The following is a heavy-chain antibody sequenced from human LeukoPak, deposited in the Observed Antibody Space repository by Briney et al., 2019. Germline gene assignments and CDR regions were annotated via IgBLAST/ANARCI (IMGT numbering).Heavy chain of an antibody. CDR2: IYYSGST. CDR1: GGSISSSSYY. V-gene: IGHV4-39*01. D-gene: IGHD3-22*01. J-gene: IGHJ4*02. Sequence: PETLSLTCTVSGGSISSSSYYWGWIRQPPGKGLEWIGSIYYSGSTYYNPSLKSRVTISVDTSKNQFSLKLSSVTAADTAVYYCARYDSSGYRPDYWGQGTLVTVSS. CDR3: ARYDSSGYRPDY.